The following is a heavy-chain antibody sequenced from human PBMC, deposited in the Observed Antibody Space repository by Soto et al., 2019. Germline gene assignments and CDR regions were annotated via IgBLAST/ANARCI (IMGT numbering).Heavy chain of an antibody. CDR1: GGTFSSYA. J-gene: IGHJ1*01. D-gene: IGHD3-22*01. V-gene: IGHV1-69*12. CDR2: IIPTFGTA. Sequence: QVQLVQSGAEVKKPGSSVKVSCKASGGTFSSYAISWVRQAPGQGLEWMGGIIPTFGTANYAQKFQGRVTITADESTSTDYMELSSLRSEDTAVYYCARAGSSGYYYTSIPEYFQHWGQGTLVTVSS. CDR3: ARAGSSGYYYTSIPEYFQH.